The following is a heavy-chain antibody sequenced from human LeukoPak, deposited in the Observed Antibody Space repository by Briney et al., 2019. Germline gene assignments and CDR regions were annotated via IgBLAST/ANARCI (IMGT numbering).Heavy chain of an antibody. CDR3: ARSPYNWNYGDY. Sequence: GGSLRLSCAASGFTFSSYAMSWVRQAPGKGLEWVSGISGSGRSTNYADSVKGRFTISRDNSKNTLYLQMNSLRAEDTAIYYCARSPYNWNYGDYWGQGTLVTVPS. V-gene: IGHV3-23*01. J-gene: IGHJ4*02. CDR1: GFTFSSYA. D-gene: IGHD1-20*01. CDR2: ISGSGRST.